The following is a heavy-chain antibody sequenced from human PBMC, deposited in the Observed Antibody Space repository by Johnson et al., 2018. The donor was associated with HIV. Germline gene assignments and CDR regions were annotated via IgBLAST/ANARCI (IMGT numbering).Heavy chain of an antibody. Sequence: QVQLVESGGGVVQPGRSLRLSCAASGFTFSYYAMHWVRQAPGKGLEWVAVISYDGSNKYYADSVQGRFTISRDNSKNSLYLQMNSLRAEDTAVYYCARGPHEVVVVAATSAFDIWGQGTMVTVSS. CDR2: ISYDGSNK. CDR1: GFTFSYYA. J-gene: IGHJ3*02. D-gene: IGHD2-15*01. V-gene: IGHV3-30-3*01. CDR3: ARGPHEVVVVAATSAFDI.